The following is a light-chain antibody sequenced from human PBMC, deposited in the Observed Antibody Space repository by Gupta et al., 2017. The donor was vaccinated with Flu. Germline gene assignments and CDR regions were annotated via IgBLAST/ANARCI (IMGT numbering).Light chain of an antibody. Sequence: QSALTQPRSVSGSPGQSVTISCTGTSSDVGGYKYVSWYQQHPGKAPKLMIYDVATRSSGVPDRFSGSKSGNTASLTISGLQADDESDYYCCSYAGNSWVFGGGTRLTVL. V-gene: IGLV2-11*01. J-gene: IGLJ3*02. CDR1: SSDVGGYKY. CDR2: DVA. CDR3: CSYAGNSWV.